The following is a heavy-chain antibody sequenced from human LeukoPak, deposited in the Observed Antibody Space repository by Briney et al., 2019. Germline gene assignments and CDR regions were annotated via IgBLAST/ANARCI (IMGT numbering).Heavy chain of an antibody. J-gene: IGHJ4*02. CDR1: GFTFDDYA. D-gene: IGHD3-10*01. Sequence: PGGSLRLSCAASGFTFDDYAMPWVRQAPGKGLEWVSGISWNSGSIGYADSVKGRFTNSRDNAKNSLYLQMNSLRAEDTALYYCAKARGGYYYGIDYWGQGTLVTVSS. CDR3: AKARGGYYYGIDY. CDR2: ISWNSGSI. V-gene: IGHV3-9*01.